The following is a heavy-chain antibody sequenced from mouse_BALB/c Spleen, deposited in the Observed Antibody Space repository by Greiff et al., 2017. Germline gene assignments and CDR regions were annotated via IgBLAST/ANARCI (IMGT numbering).Heavy chain of an antibody. CDR3: ARDGGNPRGDWYFDV. J-gene: IGHJ1*01. Sequence: ESGPGLVKPSQSLSLTCSVTGYSITSGYYWNWIRQFPGNKLEWMGYISYDGSNNYNPSLKNRISITRDTSKNQFFLKLNSVTTEDTATYYCARDGGNPRGDWYFDVWGAGTTVTVSS. CDR2: ISYDGSN. CDR1: GYSITSGYY. V-gene: IGHV3-6*02. D-gene: IGHD2-1*01.